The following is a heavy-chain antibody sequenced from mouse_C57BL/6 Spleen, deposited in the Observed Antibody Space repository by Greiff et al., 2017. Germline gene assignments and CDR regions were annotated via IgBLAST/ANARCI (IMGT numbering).Heavy chain of an antibody. CDR3: GREDYGSSYYV. Sequence: VHLVESGAELVKPGASVKISCKASGYAFSSYWMNWVKQRPGKGLEWIGQIYPGDGDTNYNGKFKGKATLTADKSSSTAYMQLSSLTSEDSAVYCCGREDYGSSYYVWGQGTTLTVSS. CDR2: IYPGDGDT. V-gene: IGHV1-80*01. CDR1: GYAFSSYW. D-gene: IGHD1-1*01. J-gene: IGHJ2*01.